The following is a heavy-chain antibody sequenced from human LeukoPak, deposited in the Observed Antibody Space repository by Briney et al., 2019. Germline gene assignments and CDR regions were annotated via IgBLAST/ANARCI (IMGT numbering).Heavy chain of an antibody. V-gene: IGHV3-30-3*01. CDR2: ISDDGSNK. Sequence: PGGSLRLSCAASGFTFSSYAMHWVRQAPGKGLEWVAVISDDGSNKYYADSVKSRFTISRDNSKNTLYLQMNSLRAEDTAVYYCAKVSSPGGQLVGVPPPFRWGQGTLVTVSS. CDR3: AKVSSPGGQLVGVPPPFR. D-gene: IGHD6-13*01. CDR1: GFTFSSYA. J-gene: IGHJ4*02.